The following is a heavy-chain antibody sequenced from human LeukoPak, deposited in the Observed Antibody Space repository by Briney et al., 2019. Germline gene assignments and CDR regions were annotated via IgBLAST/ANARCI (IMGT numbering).Heavy chain of an antibody. CDR2: INHSGST. Sequence: SETLSLTCAVYGGSFSGYYWSWIRQPPGKGLEWIGEINHSGSTNYNPSLESRVTISVDTSKNQFSLKLSSVTAADTAVYYCARGGYCSGGSCYGDRWFDPWGQGTLVTVSS. J-gene: IGHJ5*02. CDR1: GGSFSGYY. CDR3: ARGGYCSGGSCYGDRWFDP. V-gene: IGHV4-34*01. D-gene: IGHD2-15*01.